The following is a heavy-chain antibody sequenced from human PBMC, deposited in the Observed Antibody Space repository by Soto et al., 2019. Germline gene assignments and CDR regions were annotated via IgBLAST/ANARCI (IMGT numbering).Heavy chain of an antibody. CDR3: ARGRANCISTSCYGYYYYGMDV. D-gene: IGHD2-2*01. CDR2: IYYSGST. Sequence: SETLSLTCTVSGGSISNYYWTWIRQPPGKGLEWIGYIYYSGSTNYNPPLKSRVTISVDTSKNQFSLKLGSVTAADTAVYYCARGRANCISTSCYGYYYYGMDVWGQGTTVTVSS. J-gene: IGHJ6*02. V-gene: IGHV4-59*08. CDR1: GGSISNYY.